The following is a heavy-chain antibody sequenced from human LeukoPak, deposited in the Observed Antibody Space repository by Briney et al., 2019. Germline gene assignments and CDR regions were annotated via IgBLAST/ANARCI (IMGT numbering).Heavy chain of an antibody. D-gene: IGHD3-22*01. CDR1: GGSFSGYY. J-gene: IGHJ4*02. V-gene: IGHV4-34*01. CDR2: INHSGST. CDR3: ASPDSSGYYSHGTFDY. Sequence: SETLSLTCAVYGGSFSGYYWSWIRQPPGKGLEWIGEINHSGSTNYNPSLKSRVTISVDTSKNQFSLKLSSVTAADTAVYYCASPDSSGYYSHGTFDYWGQGTLVIVSS.